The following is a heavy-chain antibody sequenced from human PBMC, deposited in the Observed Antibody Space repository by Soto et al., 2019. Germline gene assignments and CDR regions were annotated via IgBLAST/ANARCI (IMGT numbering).Heavy chain of an antibody. CDR1: NVSITSSY. D-gene: IGHD3-3*01. CDR2: AYHTGTT. V-gene: IGHV4-59*01. Sequence: SETLSLTCSVSNVSITSSYWNWIRQSPGKGLEWIGFAYHTGTTKYNPSLKGRVTMSIDTSRNEFSLRLTSVTTADTAFYFCARDFAGRGPFDPWGPGTQVTVS. J-gene: IGHJ5*01. CDR3: ARDFAGRGPFDP.